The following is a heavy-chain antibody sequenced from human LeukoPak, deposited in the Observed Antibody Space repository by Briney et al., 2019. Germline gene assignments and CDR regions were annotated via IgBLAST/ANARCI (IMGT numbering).Heavy chain of an antibody. CDR3: ARDKKSGESSEIDY. CDR2: INRDGSTT. CDR1: GFTFSNYW. Sequence: GGSLRLSCAASGFTFSNYWVHWVRQAPGKGLVWVSRINRDGSTTKYADSVKGRFTVSRDNAKNTLNLQMNSLRAEDTAVYYCARDKKSGESSEIDYWGQGTLVTVAS. V-gene: IGHV3-74*03. D-gene: IGHD3-10*01. J-gene: IGHJ4*02.